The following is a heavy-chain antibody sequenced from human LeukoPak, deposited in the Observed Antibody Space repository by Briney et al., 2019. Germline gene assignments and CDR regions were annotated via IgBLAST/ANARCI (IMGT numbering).Heavy chain of an antibody. CDR1: GFTFSDYY. Sequence: GGSLRLSCAASGFTFSDYYMSWIRQAPGKGLEWVSYISSSGSTIYYADSVKGRFTISRDNAKNPLYLQMNSLRAEDTAVYYCARAAIAARPFDYWGQGTLVTVSS. V-gene: IGHV3-11*04. J-gene: IGHJ4*02. CDR2: ISSSGSTI. CDR3: ARAAIAARPFDY. D-gene: IGHD6-6*01.